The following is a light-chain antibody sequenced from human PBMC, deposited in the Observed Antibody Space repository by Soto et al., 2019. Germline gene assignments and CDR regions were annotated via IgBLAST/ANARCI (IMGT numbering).Light chain of an antibody. J-gene: IGKJ2*01. CDR1: QSVLYSSNNKNY. Sequence: DIVMTQSPDSLAVSLGERATINCKSSQSVLYSSNNKNYLAWYQQKPGQPPKLLIYWASTRESGVPDRFSGSGSRTDFTLTISSLQAEDVAVYYCQQYCTTPYTFGQGTKLEIK. CDR2: WAS. CDR3: QQYCTTPYT. V-gene: IGKV4-1*01.